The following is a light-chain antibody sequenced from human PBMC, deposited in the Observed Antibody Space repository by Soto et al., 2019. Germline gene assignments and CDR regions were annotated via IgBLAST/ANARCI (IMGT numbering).Light chain of an antibody. CDR2: AAS. J-gene: IGKJ5*01. V-gene: IGKV1-39*01. Sequence: IQVSVVLSSLAASVGARDIITCWASQSISSYLNWYQQKPGKAPKLLIYAASSLQSGVTSRFSGSRSGTDFTLTLTSLQPEDFATYHCQQSYRTPLSFGHPTRLEI. CDR1: QSISSY. CDR3: QQSYRTPLS.